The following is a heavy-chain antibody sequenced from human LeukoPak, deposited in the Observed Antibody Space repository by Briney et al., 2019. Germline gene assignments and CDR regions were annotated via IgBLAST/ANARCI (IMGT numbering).Heavy chain of an antibody. V-gene: IGHV4-31*03. CDR1: GGSISSGGYY. Sequence: SKTLSLTCTVSGGSISSGGYYWNWIRQYPGKGLEWIGSIYYSGTTYYNPSLKNRVTISVDTSKNQFFLRLSSVTAADTAVYYCARDASLDVWGQGTTVTVSS. CDR3: ARDASLDV. J-gene: IGHJ6*02. CDR2: IYYSGTT.